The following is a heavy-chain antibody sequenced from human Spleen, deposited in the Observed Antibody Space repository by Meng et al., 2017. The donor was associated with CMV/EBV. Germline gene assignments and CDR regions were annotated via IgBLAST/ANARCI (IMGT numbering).Heavy chain of an antibody. CDR2: IYYSGST. CDR1: GASISSYY. J-gene: IGHJ3*02. Sequence: SETLSLTCTVSGASISSYYWSWIRQPPGKGLEWIGSIYYSGSTYYNPSLKSRVTISVDTSKNQFSLKLSSVTAADTAVYYCARDASTGDAFDIWGQGTMVTVSS. D-gene: IGHD5/OR15-5a*01. V-gene: IGHV4-39*07. CDR3: ARDASTGDAFDI.